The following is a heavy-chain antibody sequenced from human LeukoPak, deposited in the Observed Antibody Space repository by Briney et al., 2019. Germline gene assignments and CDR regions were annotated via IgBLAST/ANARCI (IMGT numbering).Heavy chain of an antibody. V-gene: IGHV3-23*01. CDR2: IDISGGST. CDR3: ANEVRPNDY. CDR1: GFAFSSHA. Sequence: GGSLRLSCAASGFAFSSHAMCWVRQAPGKGLEWVSSIDISGGSTYYADSVEGRFTISRDNSKNTLYLQMNGLRVEDTALYYCANEVRPNDYWGQGTLVTVSS. J-gene: IGHJ4*02. D-gene: IGHD1-1*01.